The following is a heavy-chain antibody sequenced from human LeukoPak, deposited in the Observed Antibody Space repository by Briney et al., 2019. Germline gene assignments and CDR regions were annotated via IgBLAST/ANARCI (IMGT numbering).Heavy chain of an antibody. CDR1: GYTFTSYD. V-gene: IGHV1-8*03. J-gene: IGHJ3*02. CDR3: ARGGSPVVPAAIRAFDI. D-gene: IGHD2-2*01. CDR2: MNPNSGNT. Sequence: GASVKVSCKASGYTFTSYDINWVRQATGQGLEWMGWMNPNSGNTGYAQKFQGRVTITRNTPISTAYMELSSLRSEDTAVYYCARGGSPVVPAAIRAFDIWGQGTMVTVSS.